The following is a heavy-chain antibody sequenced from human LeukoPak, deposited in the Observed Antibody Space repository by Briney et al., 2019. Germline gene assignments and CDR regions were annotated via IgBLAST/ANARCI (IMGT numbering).Heavy chain of an antibody. CDR2: ISGSGGST. CDR1: GFTFSSYA. J-gene: IGHJ4*02. V-gene: IGHV3-23*01. Sequence: GGSLRLSCAASGFTFSSYAMSWVRQAPGKGLEWVSAISGSGGSTYYADSVKGRFTISRDNSKNTLYLQMNSLRAEDTAVYYGATDGAARLRDYWGQGTLVTVSS. CDR3: ATDGAARLRDY. D-gene: IGHD6-6*01.